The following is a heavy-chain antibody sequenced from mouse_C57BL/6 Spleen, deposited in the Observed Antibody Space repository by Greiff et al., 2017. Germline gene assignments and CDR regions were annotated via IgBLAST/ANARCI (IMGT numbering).Heavy chain of an antibody. CDR1: GYTFTSYW. CDR2: IYPGSGST. V-gene: IGHV1-55*01. J-gene: IGHJ3*01. Sequence: VKVVESGAELVKPGASVKMSCKASGYTFTSYWITWVKQRPGQGLEWIGDIYPGSGSTNYNEKFKSKATLTVDTSSSTAYMQLSSLTSEDSAVYYCARRNWDAWFAYWGQGTLVTVSA. D-gene: IGHD4-1*01. CDR3: ARRNWDAWFAY.